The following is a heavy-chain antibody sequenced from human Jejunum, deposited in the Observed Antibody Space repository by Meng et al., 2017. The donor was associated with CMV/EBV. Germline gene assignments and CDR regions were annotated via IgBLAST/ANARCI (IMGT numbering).Heavy chain of an antibody. V-gene: IGHV4-4*07. D-gene: IGHD6-19*01. J-gene: IGHJ4*02. CDR3: ARGYGSDWYDY. Sequence: QVQLQESGPGLVKPSETLSLICTVSGGSINNYYWNWIRQSAGKGLEWIGRIYTSGSTNYNPSLQSRVTMSVDTSKNQFSLKLTSVTAADTAVYYCARGYGSDWYDYWGQGALVTVSS. CDR1: GGSINNYY. CDR2: IYTSGST.